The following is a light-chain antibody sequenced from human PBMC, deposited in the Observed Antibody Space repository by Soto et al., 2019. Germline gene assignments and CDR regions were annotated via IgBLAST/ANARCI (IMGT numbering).Light chain of an antibody. CDR3: QQYVSPPQN. CDR1: QSVLYSPNNKNY. J-gene: IGKJ1*01. CDR2: WAS. Sequence: DIVMTQSPDSLAVSLGDRATINCKSSQSVLYSPNNKNYLAWYQQKPGQPPKLLVYWASTRESGVPDRFSGSGSGTDFTLTISSLQAEDVAVYYCQQYVSPPQNFGQGTKVEIK. V-gene: IGKV4-1*01.